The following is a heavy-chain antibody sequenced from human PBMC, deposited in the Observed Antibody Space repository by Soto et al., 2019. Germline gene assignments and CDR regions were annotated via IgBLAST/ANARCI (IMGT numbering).Heavy chain of an antibody. CDR1: GYTFSDYF. CDR3: ARIKWRLDHYSGMDV. Sequence: ASVKVSCKASGYTFSDYFIQWLRQAPGQGLEWVAWINPKTAATNYAKKFQGWATVTRDTSFSTAYLELTRLRPDDTGIYYCARIKWRLDHYSGMDVWGQGTAVTVYS. CDR2: INPKTAAT. V-gene: IGHV1-2*04. J-gene: IGHJ6*02. D-gene: IGHD4-4*01.